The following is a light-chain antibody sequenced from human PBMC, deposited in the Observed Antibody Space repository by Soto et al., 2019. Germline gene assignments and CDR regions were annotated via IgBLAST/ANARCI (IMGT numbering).Light chain of an antibody. J-gene: IGKJ4*01. CDR1: QDFSTY. Sequence: DIQMTQAPSSLSASVGDRVTITCRARQDFSTYLAWYHQKPGQVPKLLISAAYTLQSGIPPRFSGSGSGTDFTPTISSLQPENAATYYCQKYDNAPLTFGGGTKVEIK. CDR2: AAY. CDR3: QKYDNAPLT. V-gene: IGKV1-27*01.